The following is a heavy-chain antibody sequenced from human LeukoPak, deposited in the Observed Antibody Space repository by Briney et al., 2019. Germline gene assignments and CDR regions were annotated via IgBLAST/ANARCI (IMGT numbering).Heavy chain of an antibody. CDR2: IKQDGGEK. J-gene: IGHJ4*02. Sequence: ETLSLTCAVYGGSFSGYYWSWVRQAPGKGLEWVANIKQDGGEKYYVDSVKGRFTISRDNAKNSLFLQMNSLRAEDTAVYYCTRLGGSYYTYWGQGTLVTVSS. V-gene: IGHV3-7*01. CDR1: GGSFSGYY. D-gene: IGHD1-26*01. CDR3: TRLGGSYYTY.